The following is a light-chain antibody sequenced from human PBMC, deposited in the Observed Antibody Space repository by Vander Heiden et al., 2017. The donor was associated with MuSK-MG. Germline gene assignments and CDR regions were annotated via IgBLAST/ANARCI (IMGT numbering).Light chain of an antibody. V-gene: IGKV1-13*02. J-gene: IGKJ4*01. CDR3: QQFYTYPFT. CDR1: QGISSA. Sequence: AIQLTQSPSSLSASVRDRVTITCRASQGISSALAWYQQKPGKAPKLLIYDAFNLQSGVPSRFSGSGSGRDFTLTISSLQPEDFATYYCQQFYTYPFTFGGGTKVEIK. CDR2: DAF.